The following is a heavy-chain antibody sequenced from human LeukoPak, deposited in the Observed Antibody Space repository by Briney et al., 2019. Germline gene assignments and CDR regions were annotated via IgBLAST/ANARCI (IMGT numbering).Heavy chain of an antibody. CDR2: IKQDGSEK. D-gene: IGHD5-18*01. V-gene: IGHV3-7*05. CDR1: GFTFSSYW. J-gene: IGHJ4*02. Sequence: GGSLRLSCAASGFTFSSYWMSWVRQAPGEGLEWVANIKQDGSEKYYVDSVKGRFTLSRDNAKNSLFLQMNSLRAEDTAVYYCARGGYTYDYWGQGTLVTVSS. CDR3: ARGGYTYDY.